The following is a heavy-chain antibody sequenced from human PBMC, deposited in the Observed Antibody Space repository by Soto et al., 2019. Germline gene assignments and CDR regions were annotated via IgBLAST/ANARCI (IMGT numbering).Heavy chain of an antibody. V-gene: IGHV4-31*02. D-gene: IGHD3-9*01. CDR3: ARYQNEVEPMTGYYDNWFDP. CDR1: RGSISSGGYY. CDR2: IYYSGST. J-gene: IGHJ5*02. Sequence: SETLSLPWTVSRGSISSGGYYWSWFCQHPGKRLAWIGYIYYSGSTYYNPSLKSRVTISVDTSKNQFSLKLSSVTAADTAVYYCARYQNEVEPMTGYYDNWFDPWGQGTLVTVSS.